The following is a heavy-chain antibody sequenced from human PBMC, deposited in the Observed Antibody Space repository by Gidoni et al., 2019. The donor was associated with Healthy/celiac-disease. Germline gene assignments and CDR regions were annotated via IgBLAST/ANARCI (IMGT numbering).Heavy chain of an antibody. J-gene: IGHJ6*02. D-gene: IGHD1-1*01. CDR1: GGSVSRGSYY. Sequence: QVQLQESGPGLVKPSETLSLTCTVSGGSVSRGSYYWSWLRQPPGKGLEWIGDMYYSGSTNYNPSLKSRVTISVDTSKNQLSLKLASVTAADTAVYYCTRGEGDDSNEYYYYGMDVWGQGTTVTVSS. V-gene: IGHV4-61*01. CDR3: TRGEGDDSNEYYYYGMDV. CDR2: MYYSGST.